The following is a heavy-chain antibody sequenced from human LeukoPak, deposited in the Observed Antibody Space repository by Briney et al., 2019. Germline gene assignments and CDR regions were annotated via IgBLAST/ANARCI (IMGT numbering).Heavy chain of an antibody. Sequence: PGGLLRLSCASSGFTFSNAWMSWVRQAPGKGLEWLSYIDSSGSIIYYADSVRGRFTISRDNAKNSLYLQMNSLRVEDTALYYCARGWFDAWGQGVLVTVSS. CDR3: ARGWFDA. CDR2: IDSSGSII. V-gene: IGHV3-11*04. J-gene: IGHJ5*02. CDR1: GFTFSNAW.